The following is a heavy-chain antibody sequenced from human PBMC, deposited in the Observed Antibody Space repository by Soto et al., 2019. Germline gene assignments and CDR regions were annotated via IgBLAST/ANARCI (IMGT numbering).Heavy chain of an antibody. CDR2: INSSGST. J-gene: IGHJ4*02. Sequence: SETLSLTCTVSGGSISSYYWSWIPQPLGKGLEWIGYINSSGSTNYNPSLKSRVTTSVDTSKIQFSLKLSSVTAADSAVYYCARARSGYSYGRFDYWGQGTLVTVSS. CDR3: ARARSGYSYGRFDY. D-gene: IGHD5-18*01. CDR1: GGSISSYY. V-gene: IGHV4-59*01.